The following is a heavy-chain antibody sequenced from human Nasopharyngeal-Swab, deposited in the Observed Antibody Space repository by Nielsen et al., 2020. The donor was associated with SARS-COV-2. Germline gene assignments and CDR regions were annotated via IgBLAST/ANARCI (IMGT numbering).Heavy chain of an antibody. CDR2: ITSKTDGGTS. Sequence: GESLKISCAASGFTFSNAWMSWVRQAPGKGLEWVGRITSKTDGGTSDYAAPVKGRFTISSDESKNTLYLQMNSLKTEDTAVYYCTTPLHDYGDSPTDYWGQGTLVTVYS. CDR3: TTPLHDYGDSPTDY. D-gene: IGHD4-17*01. CDR1: GFTFSNAW. V-gene: IGHV3-15*01. J-gene: IGHJ4*02.